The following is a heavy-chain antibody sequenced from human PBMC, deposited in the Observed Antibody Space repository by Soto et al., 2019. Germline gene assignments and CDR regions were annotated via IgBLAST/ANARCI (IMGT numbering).Heavy chain of an antibody. CDR2: ISAYNGNT. J-gene: IGHJ5*02. D-gene: IGHD6-13*01. CDR1: GYTFTSYG. Sequence: ASVKVSCKASGYTFTSYGISWVRQAPGQGLEWMGWISAYNGNTNYAQKLQGRVTMTTDTSTSTAYMELRSLRSDDTAVYYCARDLIAAAAGNWFDPWGQGTLVTVSS. CDR3: ARDLIAAAAGNWFDP. V-gene: IGHV1-18*01.